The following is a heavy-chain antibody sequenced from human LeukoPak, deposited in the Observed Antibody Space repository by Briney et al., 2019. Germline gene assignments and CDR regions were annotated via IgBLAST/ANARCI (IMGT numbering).Heavy chain of an antibody. D-gene: IGHD2-8*02. CDR3: TRILLDHLVFGH. CDR1: GFTFSSYA. Sequence: TGGSLRLSCAASGFTFSSYAMHWVRQAPGKGLEWVAVISYDGSNKYYADSVKGRFTISRDNSKNTLYLQMNSLRAEDTAVYYCTRILLDHLVFGHWGQGTLVTVSS. CDR2: ISYDGSNK. J-gene: IGHJ4*02. V-gene: IGHV3-30-3*01.